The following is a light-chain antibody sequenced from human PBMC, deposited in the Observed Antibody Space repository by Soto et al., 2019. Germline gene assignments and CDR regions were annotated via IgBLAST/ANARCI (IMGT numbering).Light chain of an antibody. J-gene: IGKJ3*01. CDR3: QKYNSAPRT. CDR1: QDISNF. V-gene: IGKV1-27*01. CDR2: GAS. Sequence: DIQMTQSPSSLSASVGDRVTFSCRASQDISNFLAWYQQKPGKVPKLLIYGASTLQSGVPSRFSGSRSGTAFTINISSLQPEDVATYYSQKYNSAPRTFGPGTKVDI.